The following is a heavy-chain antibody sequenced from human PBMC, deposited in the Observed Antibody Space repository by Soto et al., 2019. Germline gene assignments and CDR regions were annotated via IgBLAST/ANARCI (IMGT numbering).Heavy chain of an antibody. CDR3: ARDRASSYWFDY. CDR2: INAGNGNT. Sequence: GASVKVSCKASGYTFTSYAMHWVRQAPGQRLEWMGWINAGNGNTKYSQKFQGRVTITRDTSASTAYMELSSLRSEDTAVYYCARDRASSYWFDYWGQGTLVTVSS. J-gene: IGHJ4*02. D-gene: IGHD2-21*01. CDR1: GYTFTSYA. V-gene: IGHV1-3*01.